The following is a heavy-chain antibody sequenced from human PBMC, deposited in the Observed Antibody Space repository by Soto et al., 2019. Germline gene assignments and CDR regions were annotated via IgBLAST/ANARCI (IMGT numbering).Heavy chain of an antibody. V-gene: IGHV1-69*01. J-gene: IGHJ5*02. CDR3: ARCAVLSTTSGGWCNWFDP. CDR1: GGTFSSYA. CDR2: IIPIFGTA. D-gene: IGHD2-21*01. Sequence: QVQLVQSGAEVKKPGSSVKVSCKASGGTFSSYAISWVRQAPGQGLEWMGGIIPIFGTANYAQKFQGRVTITADESTSTAYMELSSLRSEDTAVYYCARCAVLSTTSGGWCNWFDPWGQGTLVTVSS.